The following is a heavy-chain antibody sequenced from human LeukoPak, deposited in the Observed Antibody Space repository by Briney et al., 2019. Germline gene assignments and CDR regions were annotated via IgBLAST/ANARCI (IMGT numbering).Heavy chain of an antibody. J-gene: IGHJ4*02. V-gene: IGHV3-74*01. CDR3: VSFYETY. D-gene: IGHD2/OR15-2a*01. CDR2: IYTDGSST. Sequence: GGSLRLSCAASGFAFSNYWMHWVRQAPGKGLVWVSRIYTDGSSTNYGDSVKGRFTISRDNAKNTLFLQMNSLRAEDTAVYYCVSFYETYWGRGTLVTVSS. CDR1: GFAFSNYW.